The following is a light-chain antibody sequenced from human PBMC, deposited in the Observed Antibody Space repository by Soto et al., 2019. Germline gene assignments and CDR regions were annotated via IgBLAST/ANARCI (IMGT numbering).Light chain of an antibody. CDR2: AAA. V-gene: IGKV3-20*01. CDR1: QSVTSDY. Sequence: EIVLTQSPGTLSLSPGDRATLSCRASQSVTSDYLVWYQQKPGQAPRLLIYAAASRATGIPDRFSGSGSGTDFTLTISRLEPEDCAVYYCQQYGSSVMYTFGQGTKLEIK. J-gene: IGKJ2*01. CDR3: QQYGSSVMYT.